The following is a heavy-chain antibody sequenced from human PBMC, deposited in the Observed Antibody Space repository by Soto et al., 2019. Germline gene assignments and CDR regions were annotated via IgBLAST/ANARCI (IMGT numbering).Heavy chain of an antibody. CDR1: GGSFSGYY. D-gene: IGHD1-26*01. CDR2: INHSGST. CDR3: ARGPKGEVGGTWHYYAMDV. J-gene: IGHJ6*02. V-gene: IGHV4-34*01. Sequence: PSETLSLTCAVHGGSFSGYYWSWIRQPPGKGLEWIGEINHSGSTNYNPSLKSRVTISVDTSKNQFSLKLNSVTAADTAVYYCARGPKGEVGGTWHYYAMDVWGQGTMVTVSS.